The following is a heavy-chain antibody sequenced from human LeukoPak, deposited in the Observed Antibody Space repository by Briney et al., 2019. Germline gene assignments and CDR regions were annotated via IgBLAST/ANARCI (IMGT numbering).Heavy chain of an antibody. Sequence: PSETLSLTCTVSGGSISSYYWSWIRQPQGKGLEWIGYIYYSGSTNYNPSLKSRVTISVDTSKNQFSLKLSSVTAADTAVYYCARERPGYSSSFDYWGQGTLVTVSS. CDR2: IYYSGST. CDR3: ARERPGYSSSFDY. V-gene: IGHV4-59*12. D-gene: IGHD6-13*01. CDR1: GGSISSYY. J-gene: IGHJ4*02.